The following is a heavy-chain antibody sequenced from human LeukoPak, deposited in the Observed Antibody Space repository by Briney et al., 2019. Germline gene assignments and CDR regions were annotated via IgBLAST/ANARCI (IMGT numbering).Heavy chain of an antibody. D-gene: IGHD4-17*01. J-gene: IGHJ5*02. V-gene: IGHV3-21*01. CDR3: ARAHGVTTWFDP. CDR1: GFTFSSYS. Sequence: GGPLRLSCAASGFTFSSYSMNWVRQAPGKGLEWVSCITSRSSFMYYADSVKGRFTISRDNAKNSLYLQMNSLRAEDTAVYYCARAHGVTTWFDPRGEATQVTISS. CDR2: ITSRSSFM.